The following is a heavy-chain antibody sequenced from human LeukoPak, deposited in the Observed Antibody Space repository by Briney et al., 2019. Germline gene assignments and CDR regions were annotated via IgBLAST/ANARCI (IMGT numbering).Heavy chain of an antibody. D-gene: IGHD5-24*01. CDR2: IYYSGST. CDR3: ARHDPMATIKYYFDY. V-gene: IGHV4-39*01. J-gene: IGHJ4*02. CDR1: GGSISSSSYY. Sequence: KASETLSLTCTVSGGSISSSSYYWGWIRQPPGKGLEWIGSIYYSGSTYYNPSLKSRVTISVDTSKNQFSLKLSSVTAADTAVYYCARHDPMATIKYYFDYWGQGTLVTVSS.